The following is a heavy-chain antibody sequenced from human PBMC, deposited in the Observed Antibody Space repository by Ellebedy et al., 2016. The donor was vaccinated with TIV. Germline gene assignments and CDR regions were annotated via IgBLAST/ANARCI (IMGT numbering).Heavy chain of an antibody. CDR3: ARVQLMTYYYGSGSFWFDP. CDR2: INHSGST. Sequence: SETLSLTXAVYGGSFSGYYWSWIRQPPGKGLEWIGEINHSGSTNYNPSLKSRVTISVDTSKNQFSLKLSSVTAADTAVYYCARVQLMTYYYGSGSFWFDPWGQGTLVTVSS. D-gene: IGHD3-10*01. J-gene: IGHJ5*02. CDR1: GGSFSGYY. V-gene: IGHV4-34*01.